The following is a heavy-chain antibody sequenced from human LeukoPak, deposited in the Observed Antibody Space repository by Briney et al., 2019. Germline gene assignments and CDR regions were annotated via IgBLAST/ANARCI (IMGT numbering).Heavy chain of an antibody. CDR2: ISGSGNNR. CDR1: GFTFSSYE. CDR3: AELGITMIGGV. Sequence: GGSLRLSCAASGFTFSSYEMNWVRQAPGKGLEWVSVISGSGNNRYYADSVKGRFTISRDNSKNSLYLQMNSLRAEDTAVYYCAELGITMIGGVWGKGTTVTISS. V-gene: IGHV3-48*03. J-gene: IGHJ6*04. D-gene: IGHD3-10*02.